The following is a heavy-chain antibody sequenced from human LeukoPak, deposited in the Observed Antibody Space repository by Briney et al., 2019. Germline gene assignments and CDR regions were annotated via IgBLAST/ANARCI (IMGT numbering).Heavy chain of an antibody. Sequence: RASVKVSCKASGGTFSSYAISWVRQAPGQGLEWMGRIIPTLGIANYAQKFQGRVTITADKSTSTAYMELSSLRSEDTAVYYCARGLTVTNWFDPWGQGTLVTVSS. J-gene: IGHJ5*02. CDR1: GGTFSSYA. D-gene: IGHD4-17*01. V-gene: IGHV1-69*04. CDR2: IIPTLGIA. CDR3: ARGLTVTNWFDP.